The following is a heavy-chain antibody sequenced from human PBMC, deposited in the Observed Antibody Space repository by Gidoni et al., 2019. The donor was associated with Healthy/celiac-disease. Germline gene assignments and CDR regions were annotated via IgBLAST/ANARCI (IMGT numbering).Heavy chain of an antibody. CDR2: IYYSGSP. CDR1: GGSISSGGYY. CDR3: ARGDGMGDDGGYYYGMDV. Sequence: QVQLQESGPGLVKPSQTLSLTCNVSGGSISSGGYYWSWIRQHPGKCLEWIGYIYYSGSPYYNPSLKSRVTISVYTSKNPFSLKLSSVTAADTAVYYCARGDGMGDDGGYYYGMDVWGQGTTVTVSS. J-gene: IGHJ6*02. V-gene: IGHV4-31*03. D-gene: IGHD3-16*01.